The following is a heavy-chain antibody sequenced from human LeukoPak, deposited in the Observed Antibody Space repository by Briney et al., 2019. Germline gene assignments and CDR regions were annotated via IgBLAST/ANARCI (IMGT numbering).Heavy chain of an antibody. V-gene: IGHV3-30*02. CDR1: GFTFSKSA. J-gene: IGHJ6*03. CDR3: AKDVTVTTYYYYYMDV. D-gene: IGHD4-11*01. Sequence: GGSLRLSCAASGFTFSKSAMHWVRQAPGKGLEWVAFIRYDGSNKYYADSVKGRFTISRDNSKNTLYLQMNSLRAEDTAVYYCAKDVTVTTYYYYYMDVWGKGTTVTVSS. CDR2: IRYDGSNK.